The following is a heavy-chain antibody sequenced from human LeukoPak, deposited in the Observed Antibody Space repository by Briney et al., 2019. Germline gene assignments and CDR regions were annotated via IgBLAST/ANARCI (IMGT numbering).Heavy chain of an antibody. CDR1: GFTFSSYG. D-gene: IGHD2-2*01. CDR3: ARDVREVPAASYFDF. Sequence: GRSLRLSCAASGFTFSSYGMHWVRQAPGKGLEWVAVIWYDGSNKYYADSVKGRFTISRDNSKNTLHLQMNSLRAEDTAVYYCARDVREVPAASYFDFWGQGTLVTVSS. J-gene: IGHJ4*02. V-gene: IGHV3-33*01. CDR2: IWYDGSNK.